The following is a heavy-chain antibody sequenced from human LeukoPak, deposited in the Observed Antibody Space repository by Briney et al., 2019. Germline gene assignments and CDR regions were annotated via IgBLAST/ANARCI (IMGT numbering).Heavy chain of an antibody. CDR2: INPNSGGT. CDR1: GYTFTGYY. D-gene: IGHD2-2*01. J-gene: IGHJ5*02. CDR3: ARSPLKIVVVPAAPWEGLRYNWSDP. V-gene: IGHV1-2*02. Sequence: ASVKVSCKASGYTFTGYYMHWVRQAPGQGLEWMGWINPNSGGTNYAQKFQGRVTMTRDTSISTAYMELSRLGSDDTAVYYCARSPLKIVVVPAAPWEGLRYNWSDPWGQGTLVTVSS.